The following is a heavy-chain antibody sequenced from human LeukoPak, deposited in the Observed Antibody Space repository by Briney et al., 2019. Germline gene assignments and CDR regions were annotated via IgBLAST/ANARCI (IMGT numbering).Heavy chain of an antibody. CDR2: IGSSGSTI. CDR1: GFTFSSYE. CDR3: AREGASRDGYNWSAFDI. J-gene: IGHJ3*02. D-gene: IGHD5-24*01. V-gene: IGHV3-48*03. Sequence: VGSLRLSCAASGFTFSSYEMNWVRQAPGKGLEWVSYIGSSGSTIYYADSVKGRFTISRDNAKNSLYLQMNSLRAEDTAVYYCAREGASRDGYNWSAFDIWGQGTMVTVSS.